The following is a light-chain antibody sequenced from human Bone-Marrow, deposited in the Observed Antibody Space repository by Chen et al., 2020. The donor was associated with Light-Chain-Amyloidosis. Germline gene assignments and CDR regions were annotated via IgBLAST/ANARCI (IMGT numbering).Light chain of an antibody. CDR2: NDI. V-gene: IGLV1-47*01. CDR3: AAWDASLRVYL. CDR1: NSNVGTDN. Sequence: QSVLTQPPSASGNPGQRVTPSCSGSNSNVGTDNVYWYQQLPGTAPKLLIYNDIQRPSGVPDRSAGAKAGTSAFLAIRGLRSEDEADYYCAAWDASLRVYLFGAGTKVTVL. J-gene: IGLJ1*01.